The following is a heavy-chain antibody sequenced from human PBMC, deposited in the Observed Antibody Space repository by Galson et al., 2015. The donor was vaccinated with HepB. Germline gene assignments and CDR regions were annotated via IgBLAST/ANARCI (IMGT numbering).Heavy chain of an antibody. Sequence: SLRLSCAASGFTFSSYTMHWVRQAPGKGLESVSYISSTGTTMYYADSAKGRSTISRDKAQNTLYLQMNSLRDADTAVYYCARVYFGSGSSSAYWYFDLWGRGALVTVSS. J-gene: IGHJ2*01. D-gene: IGHD3-10*01. CDR2: ISSTGTTM. CDR3: ARVYFGSGSSSAYWYFDL. CDR1: GFTFSSYT. V-gene: IGHV3-48*02.